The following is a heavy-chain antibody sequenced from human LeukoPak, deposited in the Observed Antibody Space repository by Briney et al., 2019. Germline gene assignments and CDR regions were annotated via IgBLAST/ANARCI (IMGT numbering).Heavy chain of an antibody. Sequence: GASVKVSCKASGYTSTSYYMHWVRQAPGQGLEWMGIINPSGGSTSYAQKFQGRVTMTRDTSTSTVYMELSSLRSEDTAVYYCARDAPAAGDFWSGYYMGHNWFDPWGQGTLVTVSS. J-gene: IGHJ5*02. V-gene: IGHV1-46*01. CDR2: INPSGGST. CDR1: GYTSTSYY. CDR3: ARDAPAAGDFWSGYYMGHNWFDP. D-gene: IGHD3-3*01.